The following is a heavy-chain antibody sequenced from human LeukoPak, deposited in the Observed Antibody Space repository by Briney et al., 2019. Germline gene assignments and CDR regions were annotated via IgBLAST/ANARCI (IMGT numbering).Heavy chain of an antibody. J-gene: IGHJ5*02. CDR2: ISYDGFNN. D-gene: IGHD2-2*03. Sequence: GGSLRLSCAASGFTLSSYAMHWVRQAPGKGLEWVAVISYDGFNNYYADSVRGRFTISRDNSKKTLYVQMNSLRAEDTAVYYCAKDGYCDSASCYGWFDPWGQGTLVTVSS. V-gene: IGHV3-30*04. CDR1: GFTLSSYA. CDR3: AKDGYCDSASCYGWFDP.